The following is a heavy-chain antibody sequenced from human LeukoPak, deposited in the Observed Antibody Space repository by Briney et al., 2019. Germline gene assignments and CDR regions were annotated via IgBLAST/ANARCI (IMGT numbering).Heavy chain of an antibody. CDR3: ARDWGAYYHFFDY. J-gene: IGHJ4*02. V-gene: IGHV3-7*01. CDR2: IKQDGSER. CDR1: GFSMSAYW. Sequence: GGSLRLSCEASGFSMSAYWMSWVRQAPGKGLEWVGNIKQDGSERNYVDSVKGRFTISRDNDKKSLYLQMNSLRAEDTAVYYCARDWGAYYHFFDYWGQGTLVTVSS. D-gene: IGHD3-22*01.